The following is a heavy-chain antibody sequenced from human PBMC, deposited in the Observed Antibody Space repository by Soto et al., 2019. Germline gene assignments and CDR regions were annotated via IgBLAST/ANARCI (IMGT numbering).Heavy chain of an antibody. V-gene: IGHV1-18*01. J-gene: IGHJ5*02. CDR3: ARGYPSTMIVVVNNWFDP. D-gene: IGHD3-22*01. CDR2: ISAYNGNT. Sequence: ASVKVCCKASGYTVTSYGISWSRQAPGQGLEWMGWISAYNGNTNYAQKLQGRVTMTTDTSTSTAYMELRSLRSDDTAVYYCARGYPSTMIVVVNNWFDPWGQGTLVTVSS. CDR1: GYTVTSYG.